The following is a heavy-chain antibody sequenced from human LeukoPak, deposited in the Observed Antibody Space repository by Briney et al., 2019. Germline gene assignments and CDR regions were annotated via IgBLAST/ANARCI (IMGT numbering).Heavy chain of an antibody. J-gene: IGHJ2*01. CDR1: GGSISSGGYY. CDR3: ARDRYTVVSWYFDL. D-gene: IGHD4-23*01. V-gene: IGHV4-31*03. CDR2: IYYSGST. Sequence: PSETLSLTCTVSGGSISSGGYYWIWIRQHPGKGLEWIGYIYYSGSTYYNPSLKSRVTISVDTSKNQFSLKLSSVTAADTAVYYCARDRYTVVSWYFDLWGRGTLVTVSS.